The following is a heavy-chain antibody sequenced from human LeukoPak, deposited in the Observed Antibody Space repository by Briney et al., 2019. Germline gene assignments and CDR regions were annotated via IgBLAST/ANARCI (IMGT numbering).Heavy chain of an antibody. CDR2: INHSGST. CDR3: ARHVGVLLWFGELLFSSANWFDP. J-gene: IGHJ5*02. Sequence: TSETLSLTCAVYGGSFSGYYWSWIRQPPGKGLEWIGEINHSGSTNYNPSLKSRVTISVDTSKNQFSLKLSSVTAADTAVYYCARHVGVLLWFGELLFSSANWFDPWGQGTLVTVSS. CDR1: GGSFSGYY. V-gene: IGHV4-34*01. D-gene: IGHD3-10*01.